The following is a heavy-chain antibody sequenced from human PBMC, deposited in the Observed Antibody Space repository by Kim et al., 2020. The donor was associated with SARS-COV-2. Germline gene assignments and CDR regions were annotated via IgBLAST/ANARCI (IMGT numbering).Heavy chain of an antibody. D-gene: IGHD1-26*01. CDR3: ASNGIVGARTGMDV. J-gene: IGHJ6*02. Sequence: AQKLQGRVTMTTDTSTSTAYMELRSLRSDDTAVYYCASNGIVGARTGMDVWGQGTTVTVSS. V-gene: IGHV1-18*01.